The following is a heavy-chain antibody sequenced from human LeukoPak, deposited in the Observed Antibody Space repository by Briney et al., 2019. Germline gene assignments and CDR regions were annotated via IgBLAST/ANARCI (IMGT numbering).Heavy chain of an antibody. J-gene: IGHJ5*02. D-gene: IGHD5-12*01. CDR1: GTAFRTYA. V-gene: IGHV3-64D*06. Sequence: PGGSLRLSCSASGTAFRTYAMHWVRQPPGKGLYYVSAISINGGSTYYADSVRGRFTISRDKSKNTLYLQMSSLRPDDTAVYYCVRTYDENPLGWFDPWGQGTLVTVSS. CDR3: VRTYDENPLGWFDP. CDR2: ISINGGST.